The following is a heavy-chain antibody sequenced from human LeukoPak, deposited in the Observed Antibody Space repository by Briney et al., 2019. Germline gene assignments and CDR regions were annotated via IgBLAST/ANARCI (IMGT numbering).Heavy chain of an antibody. V-gene: IGHV1-69*13. Sequence: SVKVSCKASGGTFSSYAISWVRQAPGQGLEWMGGIIPILGTANYAQKFQGRVTITADESTSTAYMELSSLRSEDTAVYYCARVGIAAAGVPEMGYWGQGTLVTVSS. D-gene: IGHD6-13*01. J-gene: IGHJ4*02. CDR1: GGTFSSYA. CDR2: IIPILGTA. CDR3: ARVGIAAAGVPEMGY.